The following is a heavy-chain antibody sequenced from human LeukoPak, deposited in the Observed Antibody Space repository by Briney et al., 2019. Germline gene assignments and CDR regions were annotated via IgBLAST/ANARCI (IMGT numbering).Heavy chain of an antibody. J-gene: IGHJ4*02. CDR3: ARDGCSTTSCYAD. CDR2: ISASSNYI. V-gene: IGHV3-21*06. CDR1: GFTFSNTN. Sequence: GGSLRLSCAASGFTFSNTNMNWVRQAPGKGLKWVSFISASSNYIYYADSVKGRFTISRDNAQNSLYLQMNSLRAEDTAVYFCARDGCSTTSCYADWGQGTLVTVSS. D-gene: IGHD2-2*01.